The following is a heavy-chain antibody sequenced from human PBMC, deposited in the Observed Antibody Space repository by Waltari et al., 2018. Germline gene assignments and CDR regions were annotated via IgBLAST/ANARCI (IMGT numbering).Heavy chain of an antibody. CDR3: ARGGTVDSSWYDH. D-gene: IGHD4-4*01. J-gene: IGHJ5*02. CDR2: MFSGDRT. V-gene: IGHV3-53*02. CDR1: GFSVTDNY. Sequence: EVQLVETGGGLIQPGGSWKLSCAASGFSVTDNYMSWFRQAPGKGLEWVSVMFSGDRTYYADAVKGRFIISRDKSTNTLYLQMNSLTVEDTALYYCARGGTVDSSWYDHWGQGTLVRVSS.